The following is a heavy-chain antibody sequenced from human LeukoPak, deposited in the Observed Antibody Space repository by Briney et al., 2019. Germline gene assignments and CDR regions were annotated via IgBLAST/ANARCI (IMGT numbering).Heavy chain of an antibody. Sequence: GGSLRLSCAASGFTFSSYSMNWVRQAPGKGLEWVSSSTGGSGTIYYADSVKGRFTISRDNAKNSLYLQMNSLRAEDTAVYYCARDTVTWYYFDYWGQGTLVTVSS. CDR3: ARDTVTWYYFDY. CDR1: GFTFSSYS. V-gene: IGHV3-48*01. CDR2: STGGSGTI. J-gene: IGHJ4*02. D-gene: IGHD4-17*01.